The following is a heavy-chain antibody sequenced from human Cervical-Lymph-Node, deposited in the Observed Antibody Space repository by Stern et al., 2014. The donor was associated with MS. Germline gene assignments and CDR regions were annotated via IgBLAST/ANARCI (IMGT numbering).Heavy chain of an antibody. J-gene: IGHJ3*02. CDR2: IYHSGGT. CDR1: GGSISSGGYS. CDR3: ARSSTVTPNAFDI. D-gene: IGHD4-17*01. V-gene: IGHV4-30-2*01. Sequence: QLQLQESGSGLVKPSQPLSLTCAVSGGSISSGGYSWSWIRQPPGKGLVWIGNIYHSGGTYYNPALQSRVTISVDRSKNQFSLKLSSVTAADTAVYYCARSSTVTPNAFDIWGQGTMVTVSS.